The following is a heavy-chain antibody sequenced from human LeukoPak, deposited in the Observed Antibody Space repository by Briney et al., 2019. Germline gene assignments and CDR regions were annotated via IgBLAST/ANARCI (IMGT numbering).Heavy chain of an antibody. CDR2: ISSSGSTI. V-gene: IGHV3-48*03. CDR1: GFTFSSYE. D-gene: IGHD3-10*02. Sequence: GGSLRLSCAASGFTFSSYEMNWVRQAPGKGLEWVSYISSSGSTIHYADSVKGRFTVSRDNAKNSLYLQMNSLRAEDTAVYYCAELGITMIGGVWGKGTTVTISS. CDR3: AELGITMIGGV. J-gene: IGHJ6*04.